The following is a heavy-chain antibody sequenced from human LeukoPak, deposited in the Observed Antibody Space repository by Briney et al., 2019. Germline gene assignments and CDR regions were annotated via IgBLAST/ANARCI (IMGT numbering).Heavy chain of an antibody. D-gene: IGHD2-15*01. V-gene: IGHV4-4*02. CDR1: GFTFSSYG. CDR3: ARGIYCSGGSCYPEVWFDP. Sequence: GSLRLSCAASGFTFSSYGMHWVRQPPGKGLEWIGEIYHSGSTNYNPSLKSRVTISVDKSKNQFSLKLSSVTAADTAVYYCARGIYCSGGSCYPEVWFDPWGQGTLVTVSS. CDR2: IYHSGST. J-gene: IGHJ5*02.